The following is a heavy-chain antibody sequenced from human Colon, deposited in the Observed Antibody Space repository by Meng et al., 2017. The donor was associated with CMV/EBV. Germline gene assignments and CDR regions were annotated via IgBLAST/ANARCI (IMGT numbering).Heavy chain of an antibody. D-gene: IGHD2-2*01. Sequence: GESLKISCAASGFTFSSYAMSWVRQAPGKGLEWVSAISGSGGSTYYADSVKGRFTISRDNSKNTLYLQMNSLRAEDTAVYYCAKVVRYCSSTSCDYGGQGTLVTVSS. CDR2: ISGSGGST. CDR1: GFTFSSYA. V-gene: IGHV3-23*01. J-gene: IGHJ4*02. CDR3: AKVVRYCSSTSCDY.